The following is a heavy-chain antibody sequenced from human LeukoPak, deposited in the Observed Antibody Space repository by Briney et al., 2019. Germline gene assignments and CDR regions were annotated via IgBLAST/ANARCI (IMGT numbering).Heavy chain of an antibody. D-gene: IGHD3-10*01. CDR1: GFTFSDYY. J-gene: IGHJ4*02. CDR2: ISSSGSTI. CDR3: ATRSLLYYYGSGSTDY. Sequence: GGSLRLSCAASGFTFSDYYMSWIRQAPGKGLEWVSYISSSGSTIYYADSVKGRFTISRDNAKNSLYLQMNSLRAEDTAVYYCATRSLLYYYGSGSTDYWGQGTLVTVSS. V-gene: IGHV3-11*01.